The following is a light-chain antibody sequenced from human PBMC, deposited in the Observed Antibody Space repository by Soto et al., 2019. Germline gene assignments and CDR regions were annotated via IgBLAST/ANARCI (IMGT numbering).Light chain of an antibody. J-gene: IGLJ1*01. V-gene: IGLV2-8*01. CDR1: SSDVGAYDY. Sequence: QSALTQPPSASGSPGQSVTISCTGTSSDVGAYDYVSWFQQHPGKAPKLMIYEATKRPSGVPDRFSGSKSGNTASLTVSGLRAEDEADYYCSSYAGSRGVFGTGTQLTVL. CDR2: EAT. CDR3: SSYAGSRGV.